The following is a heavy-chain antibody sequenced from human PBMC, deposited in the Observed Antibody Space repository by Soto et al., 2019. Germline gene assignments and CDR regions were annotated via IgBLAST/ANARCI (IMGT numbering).Heavy chain of an antibody. CDR2: INHSGST. CDR3: ARDKFKYGGIDY. D-gene: IGHD4-17*01. CDR1: GGSFSGYY. J-gene: IGHJ4*02. V-gene: IGHV4-34*01. Sequence: SETLSLTCAVYGGSFSGYYWSWIRQPPGKGLEWIGEINHSGSTNYNPSLKSRVTISVDTSKNQFSLKLSSVTAADTAVYYCARDKFKYGGIDYWGQGTLVTVSS.